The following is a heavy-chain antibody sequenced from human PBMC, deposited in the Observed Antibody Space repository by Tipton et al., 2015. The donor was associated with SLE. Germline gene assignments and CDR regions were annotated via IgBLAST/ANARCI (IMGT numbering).Heavy chain of an antibody. CDR3: ARELDTFDI. CDR1: GGSFSTGSYS. J-gene: IGHJ3*02. Sequence: TLSLTCNVSGGSFSTGSYSWNWIRQPAGKGLEWIGRFYSGFTTYNPSLNSRATMSVDTSKNHFSLKLISVTAADTAVYYCARELDTFDIWGQGTMFTVSS. CDR2: FYSGFT. V-gene: IGHV4-61*02.